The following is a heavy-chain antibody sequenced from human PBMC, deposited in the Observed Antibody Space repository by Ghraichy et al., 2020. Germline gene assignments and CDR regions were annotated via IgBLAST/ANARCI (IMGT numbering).Heavy chain of an antibody. J-gene: IGHJ6*03. D-gene: IGHD3-3*01. CDR2: INPNSGGT. Sequence: ASVKVSCKASGYTFTGYYMHWVRQAPGQGLEWMGRINPNSGGTNYAQKFQGRVTMTRDTSISTAYMELSRLRSDDTAVYYCARLYYDFWSGYYGYYYYYMDVWGKGTTVTVSS. V-gene: IGHV1-2*06. CDR1: GYTFTGYY. CDR3: ARLYYDFWSGYYGYYYYYMDV.